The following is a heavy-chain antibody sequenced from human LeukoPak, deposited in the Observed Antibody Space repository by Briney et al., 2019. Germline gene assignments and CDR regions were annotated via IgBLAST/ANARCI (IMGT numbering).Heavy chain of an antibody. D-gene: IGHD3-22*01. V-gene: IGHV4-39*01. J-gene: IGHJ4*02. CDR3: AGPSSSGYYYQPDRIFDY. Sequence: SETLSLTCTVSGGSISSSSYYWGWIRQPPGKGLEWIGSIYYSGSTYYNPSLKSRVTISVDTSKNQFSLKLSSVTAADTAVYYCAGPSSSGYYYQPDRIFDYWGQGTLVTVSS. CDR1: GGSISSSSYY. CDR2: IYYSGST.